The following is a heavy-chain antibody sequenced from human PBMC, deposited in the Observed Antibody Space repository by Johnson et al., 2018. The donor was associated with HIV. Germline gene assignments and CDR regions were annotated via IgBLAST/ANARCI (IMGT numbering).Heavy chain of an antibody. CDR2: IAADGSND. CDR1: GFIFSSYG. Sequence: QVQLVESGGGVVQPGRSLRLSCAASGFIFSSYGMHWVRQAPGKGLEWVAVIAADGSNDFYADSVKGRFTISRDNSKNTLYLQMNSLRAEDTAVYYCARDRSIAVAGRRDAFDIWGQGTMVTVSS. V-gene: IGHV3-30*03. CDR3: ARDRSIAVAGRRDAFDI. D-gene: IGHD6-19*01. J-gene: IGHJ3*02.